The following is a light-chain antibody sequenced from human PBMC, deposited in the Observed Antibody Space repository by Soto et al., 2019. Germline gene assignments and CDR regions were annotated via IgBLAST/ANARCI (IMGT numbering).Light chain of an antibody. Sequence: EIVLTQSPGTLSLSPGERATLSSRASQTVSNTYLAWYQQKPGQAPRLLIHGASTRATGIPDRFSGSGSGTDFTLTISRLEPEDFAVYYCQQYGSSLFTFGQGTKLEIK. CDR3: QQYGSSLFT. CDR1: QTVSNTY. J-gene: IGKJ2*01. V-gene: IGKV3-20*01. CDR2: GAS.